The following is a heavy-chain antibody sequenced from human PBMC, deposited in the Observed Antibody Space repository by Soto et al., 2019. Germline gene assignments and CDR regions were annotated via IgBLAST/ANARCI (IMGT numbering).Heavy chain of an antibody. D-gene: IGHD4-4*01. CDR3: ARDANDYSYDYYYYMDV. Sequence: GGSLRLSCAASGFTFSSYGMHWVRQAPGKGLEWVAVIWYDGSNKYYADSVKGRFTISRDNSKNTLYLQMNSLRAEDTAVYYCARDANDYSYDYYYYMDVWGKGTTVTVSS. CDR1: GFTFSSYG. J-gene: IGHJ6*03. CDR2: IWYDGSNK. V-gene: IGHV3-33*01.